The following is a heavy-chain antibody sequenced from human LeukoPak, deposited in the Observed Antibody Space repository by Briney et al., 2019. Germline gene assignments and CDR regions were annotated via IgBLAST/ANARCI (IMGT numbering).Heavy chain of an antibody. V-gene: IGHV3-74*01. CDR2: ISTDGKST. D-gene: IGHD2-15*01. Sequence: GGSLRLSCVASGFTFSNYWMLWVRQAPGKGLMWVSLISTDGKSTRYAESVKGRFTISRDNAKNTLSLQLNSLRAEDTAVYYCAKGTSSSCYSAPNYWGQGTLVTVSS. CDR1: GFTFSNYW. J-gene: IGHJ4*02. CDR3: AKGTSSSCYSAPNY.